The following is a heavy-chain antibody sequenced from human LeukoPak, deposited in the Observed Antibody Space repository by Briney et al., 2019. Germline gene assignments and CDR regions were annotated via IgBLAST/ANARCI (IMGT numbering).Heavy chain of an antibody. J-gene: IGHJ3*02. CDR1: GGSFSGYY. CDR3: ARRPSSQAVAGNRSAFDI. Sequence: SETLSLTCAVYGGSFSGYYWSWIRQPPGKGLEWIGEINHSGSTNYNPSLKSRVTISVDTSKNQFSLKLSSVTAADTAVYYCARRPSSQAVAGNRSAFDIWDQGTMVTVSS. CDR2: INHSGST. V-gene: IGHV4-34*01. D-gene: IGHD6-19*01.